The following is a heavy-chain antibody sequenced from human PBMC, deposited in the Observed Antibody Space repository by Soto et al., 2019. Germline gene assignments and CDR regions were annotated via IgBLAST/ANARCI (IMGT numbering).Heavy chain of an antibody. CDR2: ISYDGSNK. Sequence: GGSLRLSCAASGFTFSSYGMHWVRQAPGKGLEWVAVISYDGSNKYYADSVKGRFTISRDNSKNTLYLQMNSLRAEDTAVYYCAKDLPDDYYDSSGTYVPDYWGQGTLVTVSS. D-gene: IGHD3-22*01. V-gene: IGHV3-30*18. CDR1: GFTFSSYG. J-gene: IGHJ4*02. CDR3: AKDLPDDYYDSSGTYVPDY.